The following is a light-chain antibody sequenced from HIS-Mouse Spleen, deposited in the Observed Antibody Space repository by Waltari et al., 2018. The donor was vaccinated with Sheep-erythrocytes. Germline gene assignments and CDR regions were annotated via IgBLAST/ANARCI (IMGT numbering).Light chain of an antibody. J-gene: IGLJ3*02. CDR3: CSYAGRSTWV. Sequence: QSALTLPASVSGSPGQSITIPCTGTSSAVGSYNFVSWYQQHPGKGPHLMIYVGSKRPSGVSNRVSGAKARDTAFLTISGLQAEDEADYYCCSYAGRSTWVFGGGTKLAVL. CDR2: VGS. CDR1: SSAVGSYNF. V-gene: IGLV2-23*01.